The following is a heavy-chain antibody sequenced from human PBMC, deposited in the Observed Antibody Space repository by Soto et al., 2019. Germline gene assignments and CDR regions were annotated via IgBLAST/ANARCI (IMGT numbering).Heavy chain of an antibody. CDR3: TKNQFSGYSSTMDY. Sequence: GGSLRLSCAASGFTFSNAWMSWVRQAPGQGLEWVGRIKSNTDGGTRDYAAPVKGRFTISRDDSKNMLYLQMNSLQTEDTAVYFCTKNQFSGYSSTMDYGGQGTLVTVSS. D-gene: IGHD5-18*01. CDR2: IKSNTDGGTR. V-gene: IGHV3-15*01. J-gene: IGHJ4*02. CDR1: GFTFSNAW.